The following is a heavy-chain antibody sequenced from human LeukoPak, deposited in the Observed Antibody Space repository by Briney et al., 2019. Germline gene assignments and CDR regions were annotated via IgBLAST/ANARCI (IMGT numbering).Heavy chain of an antibody. CDR2: INHSGST. CDR1: GGSFSGYY. D-gene: IGHD1-1*01. CDR3: ARYVVGTTSRSLDY. V-gene: IGHV4-34*01. J-gene: IGHJ4*02. Sequence: PSETLSLTCAVYGGSFSGYYWSWIRQPPGKGLEWIGEINHSGSTNYNPSLKSRVTISVDTSKNQFSLKLSSVTAADTAVYYCARYVVGTTSRSLDYWGQGTLVTVSS.